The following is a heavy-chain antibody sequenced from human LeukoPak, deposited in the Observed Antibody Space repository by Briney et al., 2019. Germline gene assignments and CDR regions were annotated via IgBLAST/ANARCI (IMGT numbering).Heavy chain of an antibody. CDR2: IYSGGST. J-gene: IGHJ5*02. Sequence: GGSLRLSCAASGFTVSSNYMSWVRQAPGKGLEWVSVIYSGGSTYYADSVKGRFTISRDNSKNTLYLQMNSLRAEDTAVYYCAKPIPYYDFWSGYQHNWFDPWGQGTLVTVSS. CDR3: AKPIPYYDFWSGYQHNWFDP. V-gene: IGHV3-66*04. D-gene: IGHD3-3*01. CDR1: GFTVSSNY.